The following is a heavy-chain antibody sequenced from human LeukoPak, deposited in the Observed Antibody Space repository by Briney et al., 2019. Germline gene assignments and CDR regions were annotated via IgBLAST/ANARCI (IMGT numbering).Heavy chain of an antibody. Sequence: GGSLRLSCAASGFTFSDYYMSWIRQAPGKGLEWVSYISTTGSTIYYADSVKGRFTISRDNSKNTLYLQMNSLRAEDTAVYYCAKDRYSSSWSLDYWGQGTLVTVSS. CDR3: AKDRYSSSWSLDY. J-gene: IGHJ4*02. D-gene: IGHD6-13*01. V-gene: IGHV3-11*04. CDR2: ISTTGSTI. CDR1: GFTFSDYY.